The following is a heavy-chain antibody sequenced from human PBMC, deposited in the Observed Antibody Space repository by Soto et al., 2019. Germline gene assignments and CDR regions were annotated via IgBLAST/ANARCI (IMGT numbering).Heavy chain of an antibody. V-gene: IGHV4-39*01. CDR2: FYYSGSP. Sequence: PSEILSLTCTVSGDSISSSSHYWAWNRQPPGKGLEWIGGFYYSGSPYYNPSLKSRVTMSVDTSKNQFSLNLNSVTAADTAVYYCYINGFWGRGTLVPVSS. J-gene: IGHJ1*01. D-gene: IGHD2-8*01. CDR1: GDSISSSSHY. CDR3: YINGF.